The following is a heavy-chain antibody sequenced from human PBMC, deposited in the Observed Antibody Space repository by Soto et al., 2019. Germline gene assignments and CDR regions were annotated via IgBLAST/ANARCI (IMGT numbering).Heavy chain of an antibody. J-gene: IGHJ4*02. CDR1: EYTFSTYY. CDR2: INPGDGST. V-gene: IGHV1-46*03. D-gene: IGHD1-26*01. Sequence: QVQLVQSGAEVKRPGASVKVSCKASEYTFSTYYIHWVRQAPGQGLEWMAVINPGDGSTTYAQKFQGRFTMTRDTATSTVDMHLGSLTAEDTAVYFCTRDRGGIYFDFWGQGTLVTVSS. CDR3: TRDRGGIYFDF.